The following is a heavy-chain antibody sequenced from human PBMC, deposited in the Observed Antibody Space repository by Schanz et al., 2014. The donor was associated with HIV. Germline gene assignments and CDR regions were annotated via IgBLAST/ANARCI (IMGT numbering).Heavy chain of an antibody. D-gene: IGHD2-15*01. CDR2: IWYDGSNR. CDR1: GFTFSSYG. J-gene: IGHJ2*01. V-gene: IGHV3-33*08. CDR3: ALSRPSGYGGSWYFDL. Sequence: QVQLVESGGGVVQPGRSLRLSCAASGFTFSSYGMHWVRQAPGKGLEWVAVIWYDGSNRDYADSVKGRFTISRDNSKNTLYLQMNSLRAEDTAVYYCALSRPSGYGGSWYFDLWGRGTLVAVSS.